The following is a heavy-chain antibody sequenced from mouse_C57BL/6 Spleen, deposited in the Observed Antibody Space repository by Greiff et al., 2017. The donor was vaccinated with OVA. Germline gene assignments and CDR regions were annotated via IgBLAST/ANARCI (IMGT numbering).Heavy chain of an antibody. Sequence: EVKLVESGEGLVKPGGSLKLSCAASGFTFSSYAMSWVRQTPEKRLEWVAYISSGGDYIYYADTVKGRFTISRDNARNPLYLQMSSLKSEDTAMYYCTRYYYGSSYDYAMDYWGQGTSVTVSS. CDR1: GFTFSSYA. CDR3: TRYYYGSSYDYAMDY. V-gene: IGHV5-9-1*02. CDR2: ISSGGDYI. D-gene: IGHD1-1*01. J-gene: IGHJ4*01.